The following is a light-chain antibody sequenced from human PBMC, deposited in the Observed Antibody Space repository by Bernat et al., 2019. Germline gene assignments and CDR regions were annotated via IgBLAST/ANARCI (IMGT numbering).Light chain of an antibody. CDR1: KLGNKF. J-gene: IGLJ2*01. V-gene: IGLV3-1*01. CDR3: QAWDSSAGF. CDR2: RDN. Sequence: SSELTQPPSVSVSPGQIARITCSGDKLGNKFTCWYQQRSGQSPVVLIYRDNIRPSVISERFSASHSGNTATLTITGTQPTDEADYYCQAWDSSAGFFGGGTKLTVL.